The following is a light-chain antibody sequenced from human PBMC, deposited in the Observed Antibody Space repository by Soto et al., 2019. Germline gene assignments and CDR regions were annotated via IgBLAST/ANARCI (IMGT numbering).Light chain of an antibody. J-gene: IGKJ5*01. CDR2: GAS. Sequence: EIVLTQSPGTLSLSPWERATLSCRASQSVSNNYLAWYQQKPGQAPRLLIYGASNRATGIPDRFSGSGSGTDFTLTISRLEPEDFAVYYCQQYNIWPPITFGQGTRLEIK. CDR3: QQYNIWPPIT. CDR1: QSVSNNY. V-gene: IGKV3-20*01.